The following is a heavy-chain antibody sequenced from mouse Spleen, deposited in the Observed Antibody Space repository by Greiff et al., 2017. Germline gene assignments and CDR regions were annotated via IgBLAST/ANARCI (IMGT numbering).Heavy chain of an antibody. CDR3: AKLGRAWFAY. V-gene: IGHV1-4*01. CDR2: INPSSGYT. Sequence: QVQLQQSGAELARPGASVKMSCKASGYTFTSYTMHWVKQRPGQGLEWIGYINPSSGYTKYNQKFKDKATLTADKSSSTAYMQLSSLTSEDSAVYYCAKLGRAWFAYWGQGTLVTVSA. J-gene: IGHJ3*01. D-gene: IGHD4-1*01. CDR1: GYTFTSYT.